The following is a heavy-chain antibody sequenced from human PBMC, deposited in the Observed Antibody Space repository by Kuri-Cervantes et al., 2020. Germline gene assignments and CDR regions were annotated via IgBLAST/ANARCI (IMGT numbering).Heavy chain of an antibody. J-gene: IGHJ4*02. CDR3: AGHSSSGY. CDR1: GFTFSSYS. CDR2: IPYDGSNK. V-gene: IGHV3-30*05. Sequence: GESMKISCAAAGFTFSSYSMNWVRQAPGKGLEWVAVIPYDGSNKYYADSVKGRFTISRDNSKNTLYLQMNSLRAEDTVVYYCAGHSSSGYWGQGTLVTVSS. D-gene: IGHD6-6*01.